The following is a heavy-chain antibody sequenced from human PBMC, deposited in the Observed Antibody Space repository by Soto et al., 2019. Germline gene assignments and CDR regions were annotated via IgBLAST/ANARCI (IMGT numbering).Heavy chain of an antibody. J-gene: IGHJ3*02. CDR1: GDSISSYY. CDR2: IYYSGST. CDR3: ARFSPLTPGGVAFDI. D-gene: IGHD3-10*01. Sequence: PSETLSLTCTVSGDSISSYYWGWIRQPPGKGLEWIGSIYYSGSTYYNPSLKSRVTISVDTSKNQFSLKLSSVTAADTAVYYCARFSPLTPGGVAFDIWGQGTMVTVSS. V-gene: IGHV4-39*01.